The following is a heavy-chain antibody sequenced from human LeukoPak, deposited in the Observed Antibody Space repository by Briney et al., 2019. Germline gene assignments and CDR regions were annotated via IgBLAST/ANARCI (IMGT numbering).Heavy chain of an antibody. J-gene: IGHJ3*02. CDR2: IYPGDSDT. CDR3: AKSPSPLDAFDI. V-gene: IGHV5-51*01. CDR1: GYSFNTHW. Sequence: GESLKISCKGSGYSFNTHWIGWVRRMPGKGLEWMGIIYPGDSDTRYSPFFQGQVTISADRSISTAYLQWSSLKASDTAMYYCAKSPSPLDAFDIWGQGTMVTVSS.